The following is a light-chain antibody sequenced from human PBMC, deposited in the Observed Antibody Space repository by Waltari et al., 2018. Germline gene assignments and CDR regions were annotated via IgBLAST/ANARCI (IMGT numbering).Light chain of an antibody. J-gene: IGKJ3*01. Sequence: DIVMTQSPFSLPVTPGEPASISCRSSQSLLHSNGYNYLDWYLQKPGQSPQLLIYLGSNRASGVPDRFSGSGSGTDFTLKISRVEAEDVGVYYCMQALQTSFTFGPGTKVDIK. V-gene: IGKV2-28*01. CDR1: QSLLHSNGYNY. CDR2: LGS. CDR3: MQALQTSFT.